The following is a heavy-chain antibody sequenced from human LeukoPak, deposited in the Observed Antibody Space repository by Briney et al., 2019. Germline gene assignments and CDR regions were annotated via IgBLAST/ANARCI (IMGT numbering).Heavy chain of an antibody. CDR3: ARGSIPDY. Sequence: SETLSLTCTVSGGSISRGGYHWSWIRQPAGKGLEWIGRFFTSGTPNYNPSLKSRVTILVDTSRNQFSLKLNSVTAADTAVYYCARGSIPDYWGQGILVTVSS. CDR1: GGSISRGGYH. CDR2: FFTSGTP. V-gene: IGHV4-61*02. J-gene: IGHJ4*02. D-gene: IGHD2-21*01.